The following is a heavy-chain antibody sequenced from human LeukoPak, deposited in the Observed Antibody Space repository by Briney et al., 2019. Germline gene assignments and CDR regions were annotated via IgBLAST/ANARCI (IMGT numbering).Heavy chain of an antibody. CDR3: TTGYCSSTSGWYYFDY. CDR2: IASKTDGGTT. V-gene: IGHV3-15*04. D-gene: IGHD2-2*01. CDR1: GFTFSNAW. J-gene: IGHJ4*02. Sequence: KPGGSLTLSCAASGFTFSNAWMSWVRQAPGQGLEWVGRIASKTDGGTTDYAAPVKGRFIISRDDSKDTLYLQMISLKTEDTAVYYCTTGYCSSTSGWYYFDYWGQGTLVTVSS.